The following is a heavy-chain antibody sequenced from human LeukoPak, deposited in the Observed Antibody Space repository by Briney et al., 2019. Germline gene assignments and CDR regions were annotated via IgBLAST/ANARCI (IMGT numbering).Heavy chain of an antibody. CDR2: LWSDGNNK. CDR3: AKEGSGVRGSYYFDC. J-gene: IGHJ4*02. V-gene: IGHV3-33*06. D-gene: IGHD3-10*01. CDR1: GFTFSSYG. Sequence: GGSLRLSCEASGFTFSSYGMHWVRQAPGKGLERVAILWSDGNNKYYTDSVKGRFTISRDNSKNTLYLQMDSLRAEDTAVYYCAKEGSGVRGSYYFDCWGQGTLVTVSS.